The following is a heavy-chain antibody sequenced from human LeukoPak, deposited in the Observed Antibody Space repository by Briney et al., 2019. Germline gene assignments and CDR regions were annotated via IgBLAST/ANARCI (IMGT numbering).Heavy chain of an antibody. Sequence: SETLSLTCTVSGGSISNYYWSWIRQPPGKGLEWIGEINHSGSTNYNPSLKSRVTISVDTSKNQFSLKLSSVTAADTAVYYCARSSRGDLITIFGVVIVGAKYFQHWGQGTLVTVSS. V-gene: IGHV4-34*01. D-gene: IGHD3-3*01. CDR3: ARSSRGDLITIFGVVIVGAKYFQH. CDR2: INHSGST. CDR1: GGSISNYY. J-gene: IGHJ1*01.